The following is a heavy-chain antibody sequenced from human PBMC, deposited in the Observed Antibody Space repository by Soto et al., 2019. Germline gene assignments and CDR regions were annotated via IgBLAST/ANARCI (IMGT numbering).Heavy chain of an antibody. J-gene: IGHJ6*02. V-gene: IGHV1-69*13. CDR2: IIPIFGTA. Sequence: SSVKVSCKASRGTFSSYAISWVRQAPGQGLEWMGGIIPIFGTANYAQKFQGRVTITADESTSTAYMELSSLRSEDTAVYYCARGGYCTNGVCDGAQDYYYYGMDVWGQGSTVTVSS. CDR3: ARGGYCTNGVCDGAQDYYYYGMDV. CDR1: RGTFSSYA. D-gene: IGHD2-8*01.